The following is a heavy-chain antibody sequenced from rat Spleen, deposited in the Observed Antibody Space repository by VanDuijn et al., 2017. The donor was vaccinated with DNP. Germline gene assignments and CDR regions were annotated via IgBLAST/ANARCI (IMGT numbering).Heavy chain of an antibody. CDR1: GFSFSNYY. V-gene: IGHV5-27*01. J-gene: IGHJ3*01. CDR2: ITTGGGST. Sequence: EVQLVESGGGLVQPGRSLKLSCAASGFSFSNYYMAWVRQAPTKGLEWVAYITTGGGSTSYRDSVKGRFTISRDDAKNTLFLQMDSLRSEDTATYYCTTDPSYYSSPFAYWGQGTLVTVSS. D-gene: IGHD1-2*01. CDR3: TTDPSYYSSPFAY.